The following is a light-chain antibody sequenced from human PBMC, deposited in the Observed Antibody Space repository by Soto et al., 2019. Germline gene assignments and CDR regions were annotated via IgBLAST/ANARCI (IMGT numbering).Light chain of an antibody. CDR1: QSVSSVS. V-gene: IGKV3-20*01. CDR2: GAS. CDR3: QQYGGSPLVT. Sequence: EIVLTQSPGTLSLSPGERATLSCRASQSVSSVSLAWYQQKPGQAPRLLVYGASTRATGIPDRFSGSGSGTDFTLTISRLGPEDLAVYYCQQYGGSPLVTFGQGTKLEIK. J-gene: IGKJ2*01.